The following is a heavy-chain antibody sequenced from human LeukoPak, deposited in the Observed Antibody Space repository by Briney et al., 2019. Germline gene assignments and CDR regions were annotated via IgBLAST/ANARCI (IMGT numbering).Heavy chain of an antibody. J-gene: IGHJ4*02. CDR2: ISAYNGNT. CDR1: RYTLTNYG. CDR3: ARTYYYDSSGYYSTGGLDY. D-gene: IGHD3-22*01. Sequence: ASVTVSRKAPRYTLTNYGISWVRQAPGQGRAWMGWISAYNGNTNNAQKRQGRVTMATDTTTSTAYMELRSLRSDVTAVYYCARTYYYDSSGYYSTGGLDYWGQGTLVTVSS. V-gene: IGHV1-18*01.